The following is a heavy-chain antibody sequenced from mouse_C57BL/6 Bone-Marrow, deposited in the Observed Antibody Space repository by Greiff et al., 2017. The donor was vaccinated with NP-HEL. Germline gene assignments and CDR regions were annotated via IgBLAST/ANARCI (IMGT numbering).Heavy chain of an antibody. CDR2: INPYNGGT. V-gene: IGHV1-19*01. J-gene: IGHJ3*01. Sequence: EVKLLESGPVLVKPGASVKMSCKASGYTFTDYYMNWVKQSHGKSLEWIGVINPYNGGTSYNQKFKGKATLTVDKSSSTAYMELNSLTSEDSAVYYCARTDYGSSSAWFAYWGQGTLVTVSA. CDR3: ARTDYGSSSAWFAY. CDR1: GYTFTDYY. D-gene: IGHD1-1*01.